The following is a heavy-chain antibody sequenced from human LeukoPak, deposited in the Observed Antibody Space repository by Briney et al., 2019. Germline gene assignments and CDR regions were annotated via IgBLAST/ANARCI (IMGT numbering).Heavy chain of an antibody. CDR2: MSYSGSS. V-gene: IGHV4-59*08. D-gene: IGHD1-7*01. CDR1: GGSISSYY. CDR3: ARRGNSGWFDP. Sequence: PSGTLSLTCAVSGGSISSYYWSWIRQPPGKGLEWIGFMSYSGSSDYNPSLKSRVTISVDTSKNQFSLRLSSVTAADTAVYYCARRGNSGWFDPWGQGTLVTVSS. J-gene: IGHJ5*02.